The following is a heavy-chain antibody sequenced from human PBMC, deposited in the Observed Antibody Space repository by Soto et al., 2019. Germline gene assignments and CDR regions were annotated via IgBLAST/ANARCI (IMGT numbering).Heavy chain of an antibody. V-gene: IGHV3-11*06. D-gene: IGHD5-18*01. CDR2: ISSSSYT. Sequence: GGSLRLSCAASGFTFSDYYVSWIRQAPGKGLEWVSYISSSSYTNYADSVKGRFTISRDNAKNSLYLQMNSLRAEDTAVYYCARDPRESTAWHYYYYGMDVWGQGTTVTVSS. CDR1: GFTFSDYY. CDR3: ARDPRESTAWHYYYYGMDV. J-gene: IGHJ6*02.